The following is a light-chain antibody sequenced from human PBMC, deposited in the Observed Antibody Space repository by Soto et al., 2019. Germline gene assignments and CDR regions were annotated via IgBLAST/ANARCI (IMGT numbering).Light chain of an antibody. V-gene: IGKV4-1*01. CDR3: QRYNNWPLT. Sequence: DIVTTQSPDSLAVSLGERATIHCKTSQSVLFSSNKKDYLAWYQQKPGQPPKLLIYWASTRESGVPDRFSGSGSGTEFTLTINSLQSEDFAIYYCQRYNNWPLTFGGGTKVESK. CDR2: WAS. CDR1: QSVLFSSNKKDY. J-gene: IGKJ4*01.